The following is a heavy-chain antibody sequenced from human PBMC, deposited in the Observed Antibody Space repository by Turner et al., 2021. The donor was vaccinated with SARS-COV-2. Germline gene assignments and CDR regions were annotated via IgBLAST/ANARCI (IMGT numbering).Heavy chain of an antibody. CDR3: AKSNNWNFRTCPDY. CDR1: GLTFSSYG. J-gene: IGHJ4*02. V-gene: IGHV3-30*18. CDR2: ILYDGSNK. Sequence: QVQLVESGGGVVQPGRSLRLSCAASGLTFSSYGMHWVRQAPGKGLEWVAVILYDGSNKYYADSVKGRFTISRDNSKNTLYLQMNSLRPEDTAVYYCAKSNNWNFRTCPDYWGQGTLVTVSS. D-gene: IGHD1-7*01.